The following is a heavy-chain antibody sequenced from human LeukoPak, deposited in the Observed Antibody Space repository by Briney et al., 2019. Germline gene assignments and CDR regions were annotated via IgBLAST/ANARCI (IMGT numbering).Heavy chain of an antibody. D-gene: IGHD3-3*01. Sequence: SETLSLTCAVYGGSLSGSYWSWIRQPPGKGLEWIGEINHSGSTNYNPSLKSRVTVSVDTSKNQFSLKLSSVTAADTAVYYCARDPFWSMDWFDPWGQGTLVTVSS. J-gene: IGHJ5*02. V-gene: IGHV4-34*01. CDR2: INHSGST. CDR3: ARDPFWSMDWFDP. CDR1: GGSLSGSY.